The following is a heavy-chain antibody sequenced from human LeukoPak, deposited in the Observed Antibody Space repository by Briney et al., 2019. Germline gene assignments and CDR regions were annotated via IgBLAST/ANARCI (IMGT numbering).Heavy chain of an antibody. Sequence: GGSLRLSCAASGFTFTSYAMSWVRQAPGKGLVWVSYINSDGSSTMYADSVKGRFTISRDNAKNTVYLQMNSLRAEDTVVYYCARGGYGSIDYWGQGTLVTVSS. CDR2: INSDGSST. CDR3: ARGGYGSIDY. CDR1: GFTFTSYA. V-gene: IGHV3-74*03. D-gene: IGHD4-17*01. J-gene: IGHJ4*02.